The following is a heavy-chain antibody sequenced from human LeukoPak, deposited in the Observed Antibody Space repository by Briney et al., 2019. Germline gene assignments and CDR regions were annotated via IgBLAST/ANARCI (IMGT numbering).Heavy chain of an antibody. D-gene: IGHD3-3*01. J-gene: IGHJ5*02. V-gene: IGHV1-18*01. CDR3: ARDSRGQIFGVDFNWFDP. CDR2: ISAYNGDT. Sequence: RASVTVSCKASGYTFTNYGISWVRQAPGQGLEWMGWISAYNGDTNYAQKVQGRVTMTTDTSARTAYMELRSLRSDDTAVYYCARDSRGQIFGVDFNWFDPWGQGTLVTVSS. CDR1: GYTFTNYG.